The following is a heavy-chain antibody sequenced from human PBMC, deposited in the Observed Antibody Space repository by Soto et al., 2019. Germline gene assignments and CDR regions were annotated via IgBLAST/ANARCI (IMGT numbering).Heavy chain of an antibody. V-gene: IGHV3-9*01. Sequence: GGSLRLSCVASGFSFDDFVMNWVRQRPGKGLEWVSSVSWNSGAKLYADSVKGRFAISRDSAKKSVYLQMNSLRPDDTAFYYCAKGVATAVPALDYWGQGTLVTVYS. CDR1: GFSFDDFV. CDR3: AKGVATAVPALDY. CDR2: VSWNSGAK. J-gene: IGHJ4*02. D-gene: IGHD2-21*02.